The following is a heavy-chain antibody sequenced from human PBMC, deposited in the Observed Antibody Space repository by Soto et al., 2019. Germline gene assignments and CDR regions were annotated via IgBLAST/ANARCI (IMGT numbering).Heavy chain of an antibody. V-gene: IGHV4-61*01. CDR1: GGSVSSGSYY. CDR2: IYYSGST. D-gene: IGHD6-19*01. Sequence: SETLSLTCTVSGGSVSSGSYYWSWIRQPPGKGLEWIGYIYYSGSTSYNPSLKSRVTISVDTSKNQFSLKLSSVTAADTAVYYCAREGEVDIAVSRGWFDPWGQGTLVTVSS. J-gene: IGHJ5*02. CDR3: AREGEVDIAVSRGWFDP.